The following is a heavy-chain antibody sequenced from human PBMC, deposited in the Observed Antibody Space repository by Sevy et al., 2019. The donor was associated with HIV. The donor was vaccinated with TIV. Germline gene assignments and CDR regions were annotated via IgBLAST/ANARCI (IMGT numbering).Heavy chain of an antibody. V-gene: IGHV3-7*01. CDR1: GFTFDAFW. Sequence: GGSLRLSCAASGFTFDAFWMQWVRQAPGKGLEWVANIRPDGNEIYYAESVRGRFTISRDNSKESLYLQMSNLRVEDTATYFCAGRYFDLWGQGALVTVSS. J-gene: IGHJ4*02. CDR2: IRPDGNEI. CDR3: AGRYFDL.